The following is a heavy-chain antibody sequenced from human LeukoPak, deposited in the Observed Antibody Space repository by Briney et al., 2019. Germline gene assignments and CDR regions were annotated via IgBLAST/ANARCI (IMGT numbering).Heavy chain of an antibody. CDR2: ISYDGSNK. J-gene: IGHJ4*02. CDR1: GLTFSNYG. D-gene: IGHD2-15*01. CDR3: AKADCSSGNCFSYYFDY. Sequence: GGSLRLSCAASGLTFSNYGMHWDRQAPGKGLEWVAVISYDGSNKYYADSVKGRFTISRDNSKNTLYLQMNSLRVEDTAVYHCAKADCSSGNCFSYYFDYWGQGTLVTVSS. V-gene: IGHV3-30*18.